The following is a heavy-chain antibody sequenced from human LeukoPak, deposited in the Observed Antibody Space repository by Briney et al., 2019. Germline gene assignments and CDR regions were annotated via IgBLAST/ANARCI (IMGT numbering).Heavy chain of an antibody. CDR2: MYHSGTT. Sequence: PSETLSLTCIVSGGSISSGGYYWTWVRQHPGKGLEWIGYMYHSGTTSYNPSLKSRITISVDTSKNQFSLKLSSVTAADSAVYYCARITCGGDCNYCYYHGLDVWGQGTTVTVSS. CDR1: GGSISSGGYY. CDR3: ARITCGGDCNYCYYHGLDV. V-gene: IGHV4-31*03. D-gene: IGHD2-21*02. J-gene: IGHJ6*02.